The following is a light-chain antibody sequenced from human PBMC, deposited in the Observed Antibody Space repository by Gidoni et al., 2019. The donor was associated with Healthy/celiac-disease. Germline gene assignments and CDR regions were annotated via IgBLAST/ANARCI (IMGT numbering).Light chain of an antibody. CDR1: QSVISSY. V-gene: IGKV3-20*01. J-gene: IGKJ4*01. Sequence: EIVLTKSPGTMSLSQGERATLSCRASQSVISSYLAWYQQKPGQAPRLLIYGASSRATGIPDWCSGSGSGTDFTLTISILEPEVVAVYYCQQYGSSPLTFGGGTKVEIK. CDR2: GAS. CDR3: QQYGSSPLT.